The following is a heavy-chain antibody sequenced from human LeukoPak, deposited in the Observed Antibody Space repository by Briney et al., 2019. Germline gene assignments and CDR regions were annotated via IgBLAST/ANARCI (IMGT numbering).Heavy chain of an antibody. J-gene: IGHJ4*02. CDR3: AKDYYDSSGYYSSYYFDY. Sequence: GGSLRLSCAASGFTFDDYAMHWVRRAPGKGREWVSGISWNSGSIGYADSVKGRFTISRDNAKNSLYLQMNSLRAEDTALYYCAKDYYDSSGYYSSYYFDYWGQGTLVTVSS. V-gene: IGHV3-9*01. CDR1: GFTFDDYA. CDR2: ISWNSGSI. D-gene: IGHD3-22*01.